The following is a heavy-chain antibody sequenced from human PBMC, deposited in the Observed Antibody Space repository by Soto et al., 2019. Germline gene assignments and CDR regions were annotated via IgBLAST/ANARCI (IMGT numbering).Heavy chain of an antibody. V-gene: IGHV1-69*12. Sequence: QVQLVQSGAEVKKPGSSVKVSCKASGGTFSSYAISWVRQAPGQGLEWMGGIIPIFGTANYAQKFQGRVTITADESTSTAYMELSSLRSEDTAVYYCARDPPRDRYKGGWYFDLWGRGTLVTVSS. CDR2: IIPIFGTA. CDR3: ARDPPRDRYKGGWYFDL. CDR1: GGTFSSYA. J-gene: IGHJ2*01. D-gene: IGHD1-1*01.